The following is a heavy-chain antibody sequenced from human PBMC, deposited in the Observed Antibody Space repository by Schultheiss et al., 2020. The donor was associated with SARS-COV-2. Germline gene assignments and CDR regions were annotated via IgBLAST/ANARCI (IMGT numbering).Heavy chain of an antibody. D-gene: IGHD4-11*01. CDR2: ISSSSSYI. CDR1: GFTFSSYS. V-gene: IGHV3-21*01. J-gene: IGHJ6*03. Sequence: GGSLRLSCAASGFTFSSYSMNWVRQAPGKGLEWVSSISSSSSYIYYADSVKGRFTISRDNAKNSLYLQMNSLRAEDTAVYYCARDLQTVTTYYYYYYMDVWGKGTTVTVSS. CDR3: ARDLQTVTTYYYYYYMDV.